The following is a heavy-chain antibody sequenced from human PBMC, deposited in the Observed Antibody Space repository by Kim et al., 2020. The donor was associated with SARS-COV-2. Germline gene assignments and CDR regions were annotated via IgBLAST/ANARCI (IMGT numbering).Heavy chain of an antibody. J-gene: IGHJ4*02. CDR3: ARGAGFLIDY. D-gene: IGHD3-9*01. Sequence: GGSLRLSCAASGFTFNGFWMTWVRQAPGKGLEWVANIKEDDSEIYYVDSVRGRFTISRDNAKNSVYLQMNSLRVEDTAVYYCARGAGFLIDYWGRGTMVTVSS. CDR2: IKEDDSEI. V-gene: IGHV3-7*03. CDR1: GFTFNGFW.